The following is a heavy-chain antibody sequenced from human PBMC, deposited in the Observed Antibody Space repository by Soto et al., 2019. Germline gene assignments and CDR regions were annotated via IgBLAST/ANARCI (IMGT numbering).Heavy chain of an antibody. V-gene: IGHV3-43D*04. CDR3: AKDMAYSKLYGMDV. J-gene: IGHJ6*02. CDR1: GFTFEDYA. CDR2: ISWDGDST. D-gene: IGHD2-15*01. Sequence: GGSLRLSWAASGFTFEDYAMHWVRQAPGKGLEWISLISWDGDSTYYADSVQGRFTISRDNSENSLYLQMNSLRGEDTALYYCAKDMAYSKLYGMDVWGQGTTVTVSS.